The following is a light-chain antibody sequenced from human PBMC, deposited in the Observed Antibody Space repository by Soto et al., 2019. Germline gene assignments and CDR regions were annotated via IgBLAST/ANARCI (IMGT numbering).Light chain of an antibody. J-gene: IGLJ3*02. CDR2: LNSDGGH. CDR1: SGHSSYS. Sequence: QLVLTQSPSASASLGASIKLTCTLSSGHSSYSIAWHQQQPEKGPRFLMKLNSDGGHIRGDGITDRFSGSSSGAERYLTISSLRSEDEADYYCQTWGTAFKVFGGGTKLTVL. V-gene: IGLV4-69*01. CDR3: QTWGTAFKV.